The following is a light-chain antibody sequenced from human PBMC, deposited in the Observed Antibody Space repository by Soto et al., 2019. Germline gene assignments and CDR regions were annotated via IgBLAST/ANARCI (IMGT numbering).Light chain of an antibody. V-gene: IGKV1-39*01. CDR2: GAS. CDR3: QQTYSTWT. Sequence: DIPMTQSPSSLSASVGGSVTITCRASQSIATYLNWYQQKPGNAPKLLIYGASSLQSGVPSRFRGSGSGTDFSLTINSLQPEDFATYYCQQTYSTWTFGQGTKVEIK. CDR1: QSIATY. J-gene: IGKJ1*01.